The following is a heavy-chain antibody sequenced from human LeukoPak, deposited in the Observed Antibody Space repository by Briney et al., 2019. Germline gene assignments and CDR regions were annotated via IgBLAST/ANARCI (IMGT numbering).Heavy chain of an antibody. V-gene: IGHV3-11*04. D-gene: IGHD3-3*01. J-gene: IGHJ5*02. CDR2: ISISGYST. CDR1: GFSYNNYY. CDR3: ARRYDFWSGYYGWFDP. Sequence: GGSLRLSCAASGFSYNNYYMSWIRRAPGKGLEWISYISISGYSTYYADSVKGRFTISRDNAKNSLYLQMNNLRPEDTAFYYCARRYDFWSGYYGWFDPWGQGTLVTVSS.